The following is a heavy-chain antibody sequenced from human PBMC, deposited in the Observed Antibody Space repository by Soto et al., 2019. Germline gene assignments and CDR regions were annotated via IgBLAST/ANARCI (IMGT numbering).Heavy chain of an antibody. Sequence: ASGKVRCKASGYTFSDYYIHWVRQAPGQGLERMGWINPNSGGTKYAPKFQGGVTMTRDTSITTAYMELSRLRSGDTAVYYCAREPATAKPEGVDFWGQGTLVTVSS. V-gene: IGHV1-2*02. CDR3: AREPATAKPEGVDF. J-gene: IGHJ4*02. CDR2: INPNSGGT. D-gene: IGHD1-1*01. CDR1: GYTFSDYY.